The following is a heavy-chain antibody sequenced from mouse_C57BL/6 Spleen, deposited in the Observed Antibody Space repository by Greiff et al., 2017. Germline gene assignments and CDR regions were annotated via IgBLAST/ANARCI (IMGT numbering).Heavy chain of an antibody. Sequence: VQLQQSGPELVKPGASVKISCKASGYAFSSSWLNWVKQRPGKGLEWIGRIYPGDGDTNYNGKFKGKATLTADKSSSTAYMQLSSLTSEDSAVSFCARSMGRRSFDYWGQGTALTVSS. D-gene: IGHD4-1*01. CDR3: ARSMGRRSFDY. V-gene: IGHV1-82*01. J-gene: IGHJ2*01. CDR2: IYPGDGDT. CDR1: GYAFSSSW.